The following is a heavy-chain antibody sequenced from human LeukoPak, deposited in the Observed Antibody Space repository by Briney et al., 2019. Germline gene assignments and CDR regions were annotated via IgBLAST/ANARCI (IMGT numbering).Heavy chain of an antibody. Sequence: GGSLRLSCIGSEFTFSSYTMGWVRQAPGKGLEWVSAISGSGGSTYYADSVKGRFTISRDNSKNTLYLQMNSLRAEDTAVYYCAKADAAGDYYYYYYMDVWGKGTAVTVSS. V-gene: IGHV3-23*01. CDR2: ISGSGGST. J-gene: IGHJ6*03. CDR3: AKADAAGDYYYYYYMDV. CDR1: EFTFSSYT. D-gene: IGHD3-10*01.